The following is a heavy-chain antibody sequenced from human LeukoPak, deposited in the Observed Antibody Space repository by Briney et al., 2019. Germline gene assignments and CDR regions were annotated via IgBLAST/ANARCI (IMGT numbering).Heavy chain of an antibody. CDR1: GFIVNTNY. D-gene: IGHD4-17*01. CDR3: ARDSYGDANFDS. Sequence: GGSLRLSCAASGFIVNTNYMTWVRQAPGRGLECVSFIYADGNTYYADSVKGRFTISRDISKNAVYLQMNSLRAEDTAVCYCARDSYGDANFDSWGQGTLVTVSS. V-gene: IGHV3-53*01. CDR2: IYADGNT. J-gene: IGHJ4*02.